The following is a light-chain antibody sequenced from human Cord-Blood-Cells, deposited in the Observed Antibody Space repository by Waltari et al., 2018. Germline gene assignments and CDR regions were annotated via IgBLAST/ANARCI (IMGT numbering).Light chain of an antibody. CDR1: KLGDKY. J-gene: IGLJ3*02. CDR3: QAWDSSTWV. V-gene: IGLV3-1*01. Sequence: SYELTQPPSVSVSPGQTASITCSGDKLGDKYACWYQQKPGQSPVLVIYQDSKRHSGIPERFSGSNSENTATLTISGTQAMDEADYYCQAWDSSTWVFGGGTKLTVL. CDR2: QDS.